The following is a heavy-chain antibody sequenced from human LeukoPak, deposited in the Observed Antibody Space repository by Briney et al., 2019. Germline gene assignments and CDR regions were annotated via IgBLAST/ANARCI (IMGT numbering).Heavy chain of an antibody. CDR1: GFTFTAAW. J-gene: IGHJ4*02. D-gene: IGHD3-16*01. Sequence: GGSLRLSCAASGFTFTAAWMSWVRQAPGKGLEWVGRIESKSDGGTTYYAAPVKGRFTVSRDDLKNTLYLQMNSLKTEDTAVYFCTLDDVGLAPDYWGQGTLVTVSS. CDR3: TLDDVGLAPDY. CDR2: IESKSDGGTT. V-gene: IGHV3-15*04.